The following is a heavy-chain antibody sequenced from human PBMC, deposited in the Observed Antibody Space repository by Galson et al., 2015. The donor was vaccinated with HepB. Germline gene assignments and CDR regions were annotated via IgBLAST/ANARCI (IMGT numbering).Heavy chain of an antibody. Sequence: SLRLSCAASGFTFRNYWMHWVRQVPRKGLLWVARINNDGSSTSYADSVRGRFIISRDNADNTVYLQVDSLRAEDTAVYFCARRGYCSSAKCNVRGDDAFDLWGQGTMVTVSS. CDR1: GFTFRNYW. CDR3: ARRGYCSSAKCNVRGDDAFDL. J-gene: IGHJ3*01. D-gene: IGHD2-2*01. V-gene: IGHV3-74*01. CDR2: INNDGSST.